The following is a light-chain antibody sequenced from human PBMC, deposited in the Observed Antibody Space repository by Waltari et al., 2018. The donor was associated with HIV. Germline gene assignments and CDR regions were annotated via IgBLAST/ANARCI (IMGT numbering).Light chain of an antibody. J-gene: IGLJ2*01. CDR3: TAWDDSLSGVV. CDR2: RNN. V-gene: IGLV1-47*01. CDR1: RSNIGSKY. Sequence: QSVLTQPPSASGTPGQRVTISCSGSRSNIGSKYVYWYQQLPGTAPKLLIYRNNQRPSGVPDRFSGSKSGTSASLAISGLLSEDEADYYCTAWDDSLSGVVFGGGTKLTVL.